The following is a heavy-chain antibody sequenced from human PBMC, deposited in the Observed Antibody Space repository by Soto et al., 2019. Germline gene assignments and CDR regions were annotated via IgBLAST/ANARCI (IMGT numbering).Heavy chain of an antibody. V-gene: IGHV1-2*02. J-gene: IGHJ4*02. CDR2: INPNSGGT. D-gene: IGHD6-19*01. CDR1: GYTFTAYY. Sequence: AASVKVSCKASGYTFTAYYMHCVRQAPGQGLEWMGWINPNSGGTNYAQKFQGRVTMTRDTSIITAYMELSSLRSDDTAVYYCARAGSSGWYVYWGQGTLVTVSS. CDR3: ARAGSSGWYVY.